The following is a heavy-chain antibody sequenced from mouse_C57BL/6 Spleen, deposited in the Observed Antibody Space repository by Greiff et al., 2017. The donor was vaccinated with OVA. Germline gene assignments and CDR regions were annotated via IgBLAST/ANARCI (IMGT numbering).Heavy chain of an antibody. Sequence: QVQLQQSGPELVKPGASVKISCKASGYAFSSSWMNWVKQRPGKGLEWIGRIYPGDGDTNYNGKFKGKATLTADKSSSTAYMQLSSLTSEDSAVCFCARDDYVPSFDYWGQGTTLTVSS. CDR3: ARDDYVPSFDY. CDR1: GYAFSSSW. D-gene: IGHD2-4*01. CDR2: IYPGDGDT. J-gene: IGHJ2*01. V-gene: IGHV1-82*01.